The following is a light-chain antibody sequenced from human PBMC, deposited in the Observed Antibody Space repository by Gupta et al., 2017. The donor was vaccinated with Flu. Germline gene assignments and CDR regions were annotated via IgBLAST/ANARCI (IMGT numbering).Light chain of an antibody. CDR2: EVD. V-gene: IGLV2-8*01. CDR3: SSYAGSTNFYV. CDR1: SNDVGGYNY. J-gene: IGLJ1*01. Sequence: QSSLTQPPSASGSPGPSVAISCTGTSNDVGGYNYVSWYQQHPGKAPKLIIYEVDKRPSGVPDRFSGSKSGNTASLTVSGLQAEDEADYFCSSYAGSTNFYVFGTGTKVTVL.